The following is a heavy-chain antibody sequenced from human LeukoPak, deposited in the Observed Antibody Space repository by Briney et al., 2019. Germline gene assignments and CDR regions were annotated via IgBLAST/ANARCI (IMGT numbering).Heavy chain of an antibody. CDR3: ARGDGHCSSTSCYRGYFDY. CDR1: GGTLSGYA. D-gene: IGHD2-2*01. CDR2: IIPIFGTA. Sequence: ASVKVSCKASGGTLSGYAISWVRQAPRQGLEWMGGIIPIFGTANYAQKFQGRVTITTDESTSIAYMELSSLRSEDTAVYYCARGDGHCSSTSCYRGYFDYWGQGTLVTVSS. V-gene: IGHV1-69*05. J-gene: IGHJ4*02.